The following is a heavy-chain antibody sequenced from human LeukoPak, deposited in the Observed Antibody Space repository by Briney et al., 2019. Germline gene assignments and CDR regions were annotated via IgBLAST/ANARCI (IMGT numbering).Heavy chain of an antibody. V-gene: IGHV1-69*13. CDR1: GGTFSSYA. CDR3: ARVASRTAKNWYFDL. J-gene: IGHJ2*01. Sequence: GASVKVSCKASGGTFSSYAISWVRQAPGQGLEWMGGIIPIFGTANYAQKFQGRVTITADESTSTAYMELSSLRSEDTAVYYCARVASRTAKNWYFDLWGRGTLVTVSS. CDR2: IIPIFGTA. D-gene: IGHD1/OR15-1a*01.